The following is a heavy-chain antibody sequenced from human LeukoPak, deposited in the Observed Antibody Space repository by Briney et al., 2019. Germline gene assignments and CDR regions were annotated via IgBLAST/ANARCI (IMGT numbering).Heavy chain of an antibody. CDR2: IYYSGYT. J-gene: IGHJ5*02. CDR1: GGSISSYY. CDR3: ARGGYYGSGNDFRFDP. D-gene: IGHD3-10*01. V-gene: IGHV4-59*01. Sequence: SETLSLTCTVSGGSISSYYWSWIRQPPGKGLEWIGYIYYSGYTNYKPSLKSRVTISVDTSKNQFSLKLSSVTAADTAVYYCARGGYYGSGNDFRFDPWGQGTLVTVSS.